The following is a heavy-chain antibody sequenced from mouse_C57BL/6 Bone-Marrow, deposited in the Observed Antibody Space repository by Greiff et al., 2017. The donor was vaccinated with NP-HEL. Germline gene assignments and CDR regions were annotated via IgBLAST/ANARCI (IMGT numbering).Heavy chain of an antibody. CDR2: INPYNGGT. CDR3: ARWDSYFDY. V-gene: IGHV1-19*01. D-gene: IGHD4-1*01. Sequence: VQLKHSGPVLVKPGASVKMSCKASGYTFTDYYMNWVKQSHGKSLEWIGVINPYNGGTSYNQKFKGKATLTVDKSSSTAYMELNSLTSEDSAVYYCARWDSYFDYWGQGTTLTVSS. J-gene: IGHJ2*01. CDR1: GYTFTDYY.